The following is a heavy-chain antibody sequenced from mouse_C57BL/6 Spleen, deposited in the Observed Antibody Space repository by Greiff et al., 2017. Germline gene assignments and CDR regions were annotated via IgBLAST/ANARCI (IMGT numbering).Heavy chain of an antibody. CDR2: IYPSDSET. V-gene: IGHV1-61*01. CDR1: GYTFTSYW. D-gene: IGHD3-1*01. J-gene: IGHJ2*01. Sequence: VQLQQPGAELVRPGSSVKLSCKASGYTFTSYWLDWVKQRPGQGLEWIGNIYPSDSETHYNQKFKDKATLTVDKSSSTAYMQLSSLTSEDSAVYYCARRTARATNYWGQGTTLTVSS. CDR3: ARRTARATNY.